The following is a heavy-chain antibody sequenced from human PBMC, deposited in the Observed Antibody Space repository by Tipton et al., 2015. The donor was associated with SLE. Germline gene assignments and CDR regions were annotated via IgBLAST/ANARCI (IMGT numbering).Heavy chain of an antibody. Sequence: TLSFTCTVSGGSISRGNYFWTWIRQPAGKGLEWIGHVYGSGSTHYSSSLQGQVTISADTSKNTFSLELNSVTAADTAVYYCTTALGVPGNSWGQGTLVTVSS. V-gene: IGHV4-61*09. CDR1: GGSISRGNYF. D-gene: IGHD3-3*01. CDR3: TTALGVPGNS. J-gene: IGHJ4*02. CDR2: VYGSGST.